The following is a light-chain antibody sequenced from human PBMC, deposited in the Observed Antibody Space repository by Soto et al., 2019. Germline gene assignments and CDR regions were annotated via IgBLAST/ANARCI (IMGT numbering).Light chain of an antibody. J-gene: IGKJ1*01. V-gene: IGKV3-20*01. CDR1: QSVSSSS. CDR2: GGS. CDR3: QQYGGSPPT. Sequence: EIELTQSPGTLSLSPGERATLSCRASQSVSSSSLAWYQQKPGQAARLLIYGGSSRATGIPERFSGSGPGTDFTLTIRRLEPEDFAVYHCQQYGGSPPTFGQGTKVDIK.